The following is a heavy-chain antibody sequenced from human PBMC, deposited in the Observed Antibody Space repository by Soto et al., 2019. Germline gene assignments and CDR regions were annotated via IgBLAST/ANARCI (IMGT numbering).Heavy chain of an antibody. Sequence: PSETLSLTCTVSGCSFSSGSYSWSWIRQPPGKGLEWIGYVYHTGRTSYNPSLKSRVSISMDTSKNQFSLNLDSVTAADTAVYFCARDFASFDSWGQGTLVTVSS. D-gene: IGHD3-3*01. CDR3: ARDFASFDS. CDR2: VYHTGRT. V-gene: IGHV4-61*01. CDR1: GCSFSSGSYS. J-gene: IGHJ4*02.